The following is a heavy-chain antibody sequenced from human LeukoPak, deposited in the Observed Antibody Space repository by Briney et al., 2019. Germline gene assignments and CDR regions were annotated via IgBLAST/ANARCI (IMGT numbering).Heavy chain of an antibody. CDR3: ARHSFSRGPSYRGAFDI. CDR2: IYTSGST. CDR1: GGSISSGSYY. J-gene: IGHJ3*02. V-gene: IGHV4-61*02. D-gene: IGHD3-16*02. Sequence: SETLSLTCTVSGGSISSGSYYWSWIRQPAGKGLEWIGRIYTSGSTNYNPSLKSRVTISVDTSKNQFSLKLSSVTAADTAVYYCARHSFSRGPSYRGAFDIWGQGTMVTVSS.